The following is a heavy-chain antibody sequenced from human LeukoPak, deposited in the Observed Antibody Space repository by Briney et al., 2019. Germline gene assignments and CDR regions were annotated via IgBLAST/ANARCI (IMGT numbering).Heavy chain of an antibody. CDR1: GGSISNSYYY. V-gene: IGHV4-39*01. CDR2: LHYSGST. CDR3: ARHPNYYYYYMDV. J-gene: IGHJ6*03. Sequence: SETLSLTCTVSGGSISNSYYYWGWIRQPPGKGLEWIGSLHYSGSTYYNPSLKSRVTISVDTSKNQFSLKLSSVTAADTAVCYCARHPNYYYYYMDVWGKGTTVTISS.